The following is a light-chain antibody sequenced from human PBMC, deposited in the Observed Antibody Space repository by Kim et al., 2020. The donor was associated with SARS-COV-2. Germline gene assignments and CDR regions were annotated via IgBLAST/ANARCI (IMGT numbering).Light chain of an antibody. J-gene: IGKJ5*01. V-gene: IGKV3-11*01. CDR1: QSVSGY. Sequence: EIVLTQSPATLSLSPGERATLSCRASQSVSGYLAWYQHKPGQAPRLLIQEASNRATGIPARFSGSGSGTDFTLTISSLEPEDFAVYYCQQRYKWPITFGQGTRLEIK. CDR3: QQRYKWPIT. CDR2: EAS.